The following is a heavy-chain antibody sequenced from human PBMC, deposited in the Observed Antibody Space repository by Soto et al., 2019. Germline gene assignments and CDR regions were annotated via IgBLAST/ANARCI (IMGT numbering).Heavy chain of an antibody. D-gene: IGHD2-15*01. CDR3: ARVGGHTIYYYYYGMDV. CDR2: ISAYNGNT. V-gene: IGHV1-18*04. CDR1: GYTFTSYG. J-gene: IGHJ6*02. Sequence: ASVKVSCKTSGYTFTSYGISCVRQAPAQPLEWMGWISAYNGNTNYAQKLQGRVTMTTDTSTSTAYMELRSLRSDDTAVYYCARVGGHTIYYYYYGMDVWGQGTTVTVSS.